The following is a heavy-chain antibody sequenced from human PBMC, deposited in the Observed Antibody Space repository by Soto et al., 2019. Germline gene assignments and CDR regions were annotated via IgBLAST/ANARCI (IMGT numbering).Heavy chain of an antibody. V-gene: IGHV3-30-3*01. CDR1: GFTSSSYA. J-gene: IGHJ4*02. CDR2: ISYDGSNK. Sequence: GGALRLSCAASGFTSSSYAMHWVRQAPGKGLEWVAVISYDGSNKYYADSVKGRFTISRDNSKNTLYLQRNSLRAEDTAVYYCARSGRSGYQDSFDYWGQGTLVTVSS. D-gene: IGHD3-22*01. CDR3: ARSGRSGYQDSFDY.